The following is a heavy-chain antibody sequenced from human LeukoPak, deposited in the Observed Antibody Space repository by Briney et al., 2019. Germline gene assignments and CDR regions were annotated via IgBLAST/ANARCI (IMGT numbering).Heavy chain of an antibody. CDR1: GFTFSSYS. D-gene: IGHD3-22*01. CDR3: ARAKGYDSSGYYYSGLRY. V-gene: IGHV3-21*01. Sequence: GGALRLSCAASGFTFSSYSMNWVRQAPGKGLEWVSSISSSSSYIYYADSVKGRFTISRDNAKNSLYLQMNSLRAEDTAVYYCARAKGYDSSGYYYSGLRYWGQGTLVTVSS. J-gene: IGHJ4*02. CDR2: ISSSSSYI.